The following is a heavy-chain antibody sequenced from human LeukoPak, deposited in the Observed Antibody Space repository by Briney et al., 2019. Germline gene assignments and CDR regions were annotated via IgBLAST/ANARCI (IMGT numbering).Heavy chain of an antibody. V-gene: IGHV4-34*01. CDR1: GGSFSGYY. J-gene: IGHJ4*02. D-gene: IGHD2-2*01. CDR2: INHSGST. CDR3: ARTYCSSTSCPWYY. Sequence: SETLSLTCAVYGGSFSGYYWSWIRQPPGKGLEWIGEINHSGSTNYNPSLKSRVTISVDTSKNQFSLKLSSVTAADTAVYYCARTYCSSTSCPWYYWGQGTLVTVSS.